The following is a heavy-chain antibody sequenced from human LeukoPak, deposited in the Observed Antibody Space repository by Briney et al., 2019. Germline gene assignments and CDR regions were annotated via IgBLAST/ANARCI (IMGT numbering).Heavy chain of an antibody. CDR2: INNNGRST. CDR1: GFTFSRYA. CDR3: ASTYSYDSSGYSPFDY. J-gene: IGHJ4*02. Sequence: GGSLRLSCSASGFTFSRYAVHWVRQPPGKGLEYVSAINNNGRSTYYADSVKGRFTISRDNSKNTLYLQMSSLRAEDTAVYYCASTYSYDSSGYSPFDYWGQGTLVTVSP. D-gene: IGHD3-22*01. V-gene: IGHV3-64D*06.